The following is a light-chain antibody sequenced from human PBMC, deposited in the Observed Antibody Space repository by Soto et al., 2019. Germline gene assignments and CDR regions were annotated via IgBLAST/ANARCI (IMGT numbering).Light chain of an antibody. CDR1: SSDVGGYDH. J-gene: IGLJ2*01. CDR3: SLYTSSNTLV. V-gene: IGLV2-14*01. CDR2: DVS. Sequence: QSALTQPASVSGSPGQSITISCTGTSSDVGGYDHVSWYQQHPGRAPKLMIYDVSNRPSGVSNRFSGSKSGNTASLTISGLQAGDEADYYCSLYTSSNTLVFGGGTKLPVL.